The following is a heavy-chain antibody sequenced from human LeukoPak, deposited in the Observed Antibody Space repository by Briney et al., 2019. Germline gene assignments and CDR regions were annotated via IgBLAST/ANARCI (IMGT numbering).Heavy chain of an antibody. CDR2: IYYSGST. CDR3: ARAPKYDFWSGYMNFDY. CDR1: GGSISSFY. D-gene: IGHD3-3*01. J-gene: IGHJ4*02. Sequence: SETLSLTCTVSGGSISSFYWSWIRQPPGKGLEWIGYIYYSGSTNYNPSLKSRVTMSVDTSKNQFSLKLSSVTAADTAVYYCARAPKYDFWSGYMNFDYWGQGTLVTVSS. V-gene: IGHV4-59*01.